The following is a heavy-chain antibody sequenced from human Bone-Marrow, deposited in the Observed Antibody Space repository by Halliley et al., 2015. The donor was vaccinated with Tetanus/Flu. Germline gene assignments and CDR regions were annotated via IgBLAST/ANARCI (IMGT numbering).Heavy chain of an antibody. J-gene: IGHJ4*02. CDR3: ARRPFGDGYNLGTFDH. Sequence: QLVQSGAEMRKPGESLKISCKASGYTFSNYWLGWVRQMPGKGLEWMGIVYPGDSNVRYSPSFQGQVTFSVDKSTSTAYLQWRSLKASDTAMYYCARRPFGDGYNLGTFDHWGQGILVTVSA. V-gene: IGHV5-51*03. CDR2: VYPGDSNV. CDR1: GYTFSNYW. D-gene: IGHD1-1*01.